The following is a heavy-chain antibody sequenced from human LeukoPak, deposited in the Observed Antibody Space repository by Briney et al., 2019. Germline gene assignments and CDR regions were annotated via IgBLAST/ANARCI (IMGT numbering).Heavy chain of an antibody. J-gene: IGHJ3*02. Sequence: GGSLRLSCAASGFNFRSSWMYWVRQAPGKGLVWVARMNSDGSDTAHADSVKGRFTISRDNAKNTLYLQMNSLRAEDTAVYFCVMYTWGDVPDIWGQGTMVTVSS. CDR1: GFNFRSSW. D-gene: IGHD1-20*01. CDR2: MNSDGSDT. CDR3: VMYTWGDVPDI. V-gene: IGHV3-74*01.